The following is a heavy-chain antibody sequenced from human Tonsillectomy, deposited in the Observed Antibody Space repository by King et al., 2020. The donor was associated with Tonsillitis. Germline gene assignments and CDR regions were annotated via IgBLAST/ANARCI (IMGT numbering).Heavy chain of an antibody. CDR1: GDSVSSNSGG. CDR2: TYYRSRFYT. CDR3: AREVRDFNNYLTD. D-gene: IGHD4-11*01. V-gene: IGHV6-1*01. J-gene: IGHJ4*02. Sequence: VQLQQSGPGLVKPSQTLSLTCAISGDSVSSNSGGWNWIRQSPSRGLEWLGRTYYRSRFYTDYAVSVKSRISINPDTSKNQFSLHLTSVTPEDTAVYYCAREVRDFNNYLTDWGQGTLVTVSS.